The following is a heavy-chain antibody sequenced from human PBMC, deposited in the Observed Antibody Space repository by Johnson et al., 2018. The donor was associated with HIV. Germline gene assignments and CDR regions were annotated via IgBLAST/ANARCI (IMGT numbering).Heavy chain of an antibody. CDR3: AGAPPAPYGDYGAFDI. V-gene: IGHV3-30-3*01. CDR2: ISYDGNNK. D-gene: IGHD4-17*01. CDR1: GFTFSSYA. J-gene: IGHJ3*02. Sequence: QMQLVESGGGVVQPGRSLRLSCAASGFTFSSYAMHWVRQAPGKGLEWVAVISYDGNNKYYADSVKGRFTISRDNSKNTLYLQMISLRAEDTAVYFCAGAPPAPYGDYGAFDIWGQGTMVTVSS.